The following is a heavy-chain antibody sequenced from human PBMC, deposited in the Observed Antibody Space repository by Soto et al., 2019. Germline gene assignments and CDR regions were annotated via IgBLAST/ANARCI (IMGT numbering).Heavy chain of an antibody. CDR2: ISYDGSNK. V-gene: IGHV3-30-3*01. CDR3: ARDMYYYDSSGYYYSLDY. CDR1: GFTFSSYA. J-gene: IGHJ4*02. D-gene: IGHD3-22*01. Sequence: GGSLRLSCAAPGFTFSSYAMHWVRQAPGKGLEWVAVISYDGSNKYYADSVKGRFTISRDNSKNTLYLQMNSLRAEDTAVYYCARDMYYYDSSGYYYSLDYWGQGTLVTV.